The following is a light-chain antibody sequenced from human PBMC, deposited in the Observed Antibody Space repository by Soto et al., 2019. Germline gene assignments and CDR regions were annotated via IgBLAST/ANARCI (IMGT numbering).Light chain of an antibody. CDR1: QSISYW. CDR3: QQYSTYSIT. CDR2: QAS. J-gene: IGKJ4*01. Sequence: DIKMTQSPSTLSAFVGDRVTITCRASQSISYWLAWYQQKPGKAPTVLIYQASTLESGVPSRFSGSGSGTEFTLTISSLQPDDFATYYCQQYSTYSITFGGGTRVEIK. V-gene: IGKV1-5*03.